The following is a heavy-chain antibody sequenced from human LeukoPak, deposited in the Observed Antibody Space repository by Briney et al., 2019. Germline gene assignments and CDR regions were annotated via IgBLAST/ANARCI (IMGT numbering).Heavy chain of an antibody. CDR3: ARFDYVWGNGNHGMDAFDL. D-gene: IGHD3-16*01. Sequence: SETLSLTCAVYGGSFSGYYWSWIRQPPGKGLEWIGSISQTENSYNTPSLKSRVTISVDTSKNQFSLKLSSVTAADTAVYYCARFDYVWGNGNHGMDAFDLWGQGTMVTVSS. J-gene: IGHJ3*01. V-gene: IGHV4-34*01. CDR1: GGSFSGYY. CDR2: ISQTENS.